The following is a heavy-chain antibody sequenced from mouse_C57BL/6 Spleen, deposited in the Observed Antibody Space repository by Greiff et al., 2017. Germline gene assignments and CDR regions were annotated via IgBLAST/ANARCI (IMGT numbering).Heavy chain of an antibody. CDR2: ISSGSSTI. D-gene: IGHD1-1*01. CDR3: ARGVLRY. CDR1: GFTFSDYG. V-gene: IGHV5-17*01. Sequence: EVKLMESGGGLVKPGGSLKLSCAASGFTFSDYGMHWVRQAPEKGLEWVAYISSGSSTIYYADTVKGRFTISRDNAKNTLCLQMTSLRSEDTAMYYCARGVLRYWGQGTTLTVSS. J-gene: IGHJ2*01.